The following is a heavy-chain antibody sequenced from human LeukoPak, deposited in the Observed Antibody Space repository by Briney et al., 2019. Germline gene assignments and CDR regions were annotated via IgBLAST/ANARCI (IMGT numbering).Heavy chain of an antibody. V-gene: IGHV4-38-2*02. Sequence: PSETLSLTCTVSGYSISSGYYWGWIRQPPGKGLEWIGSIYHSGGTNYNPSLKSRVTISVDTSKNQFSLKLSSVTAADTAVYYCARDILWSQLGAFDIWGQGTMVTVSS. CDR2: IYHSGGT. D-gene: IGHD3-16*01. J-gene: IGHJ3*02. CDR1: GYSISSGYY. CDR3: ARDILWSQLGAFDI.